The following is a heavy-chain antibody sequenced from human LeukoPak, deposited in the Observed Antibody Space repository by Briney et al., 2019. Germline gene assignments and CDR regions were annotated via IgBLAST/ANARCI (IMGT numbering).Heavy chain of an antibody. CDR3: ARGGSGSYSPFAY. CDR1: GYTFTGYY. D-gene: IGHD3-10*01. Sequence: ASVKVSCKASGYTFTGYYMHRVRQAPGQGLEWMGWINPNSGGTNYAQKFQGRVTMTRDTSISTAYMELSRLRSDDTAVYYCARGGSGSYSPFAYWGEGTLVTVSS. CDR2: INPNSGGT. V-gene: IGHV1-2*02. J-gene: IGHJ4*02.